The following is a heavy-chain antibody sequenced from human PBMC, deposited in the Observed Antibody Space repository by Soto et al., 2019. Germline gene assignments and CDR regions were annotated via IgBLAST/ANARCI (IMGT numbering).Heavy chain of an antibody. CDR3: ARDRDGYNWWPDI. D-gene: IGHD5-12*01. J-gene: IGHJ3*02. V-gene: IGHV3-72*01. Sequence: EVQLVESGGGLVQPGGSLRLSCVGSGFTFSDHFMDWVRQAPGKGLEWIGRIRNKARGYTTEYAASVKGRFTISRDDSENSLYLQINSLKTDDTAVYYCARDRDGYNWWPDIWGPGTMVTVSS. CDR2: IRNKARGYTT. CDR1: GFTFSDHF.